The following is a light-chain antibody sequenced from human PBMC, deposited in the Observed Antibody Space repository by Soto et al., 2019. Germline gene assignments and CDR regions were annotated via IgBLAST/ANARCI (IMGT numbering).Light chain of an antibody. J-gene: IGLJ2*01. CDR1: SSNIGSHT. V-gene: IGLV1-44*01. CDR3: AAWDDSLNGVV. CDR2: SNT. Sequence: QSALTQPPSASGTPGQTIAISCSGGSSNIGSHTVNWYQQLPGTAPRLLIYSNTQRPSGVPDRFSGSKSGTSASLAISGLPSEYEGDYYCAAWDDSLNGVVLGGGTKLTVL.